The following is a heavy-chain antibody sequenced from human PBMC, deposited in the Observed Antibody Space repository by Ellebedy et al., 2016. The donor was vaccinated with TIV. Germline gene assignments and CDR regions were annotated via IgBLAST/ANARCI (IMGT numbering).Heavy chain of an antibody. V-gene: IGHV1-69*13. CDR1: GGTFSTYA. CDR2: IIPMFSTT. Sequence: AASVKVSCKASGGTFSTYAISWVRQAPGQGLEWMGGIIPMFSTTQYAQKFQGRVTIIADESTSTAFMELSSLRSEDTAVYYCARDTYYDFRSGYYIHYYYYEMDVWGQGTTVTVSS. J-gene: IGHJ6*02. CDR3: ARDTYYDFRSGYYIHYYYYEMDV. D-gene: IGHD3-3*01.